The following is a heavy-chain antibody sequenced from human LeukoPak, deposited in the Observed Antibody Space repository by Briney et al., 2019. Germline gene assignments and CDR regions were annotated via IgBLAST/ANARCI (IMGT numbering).Heavy chain of an antibody. J-gene: IGHJ4*02. D-gene: IGHD1-26*01. V-gene: IGHV3-23*01. CDR2: IGGSGGST. CDR1: GFTFSSYA. CDR3: AKARQWELPSFDY. Sequence: GRSLRLSCAASGFTFSSYAMSWVRQAPGKGLEWVSGIGGSGGSTYYADSVKGRFTISRDNSKNTVYLQMSSLRAEDTAVYYCAKARQWELPSFDYWGQGTLVTVSS.